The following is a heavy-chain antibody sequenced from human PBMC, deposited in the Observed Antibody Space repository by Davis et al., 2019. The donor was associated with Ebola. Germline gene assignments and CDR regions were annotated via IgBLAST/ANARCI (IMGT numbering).Heavy chain of an antibody. Sequence: GESLKISCAAFGFAFSTYAMNCVRQSPGKGLEWVSGINWNGGSTGYADSIKGRFTISRDNAKNSLYLEMNSLRAEDTALYHCARVNAVTGYSRFDTWGQGALVTVSS. J-gene: IGHJ5*02. D-gene: IGHD3-9*01. CDR3: ARVNAVTGYSRFDT. CDR1: GFAFSTYA. CDR2: INWNGGST. V-gene: IGHV3-20*01.